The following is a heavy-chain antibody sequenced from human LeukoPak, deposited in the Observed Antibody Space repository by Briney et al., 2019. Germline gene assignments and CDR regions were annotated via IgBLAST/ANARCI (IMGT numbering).Heavy chain of an antibody. Sequence: GGSLRLSCAASGFTFSSYSMNWVRQMPGKGLEWLGIIYPGDSDTRYSPSFQGQVTISADKSISTAYLQWSSLKASDTAMYYCATLPNFAPGRGLDYMDVWGKGTTVTVSS. CDR2: IYPGDSDT. J-gene: IGHJ6*03. D-gene: IGHD3-3*01. V-gene: IGHV5-51*01. CDR3: ATLPNFAPGRGLDYMDV. CDR1: GFTFSSYS.